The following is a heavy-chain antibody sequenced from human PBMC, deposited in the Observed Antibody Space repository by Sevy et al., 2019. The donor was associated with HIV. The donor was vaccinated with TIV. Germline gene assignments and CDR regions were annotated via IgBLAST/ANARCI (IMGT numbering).Heavy chain of an antibody. CDR1: GGSISSSSYD. V-gene: IGHV4-39*01. D-gene: IGHD3-22*01. CDR3: ARALIQVVITTSFDY. J-gene: IGHJ4*02. CDR2: IYYSGST. Sequence: SETLSLTCTVSGGSISSSSYDWGWIRQPPGKGLEWIGSIYYSGSTYYNPSLKSRVTISVDTSKNQFSLKLSSVTAADTAVYYCARALIQVVITTSFDYWGQGTLVTVSS.